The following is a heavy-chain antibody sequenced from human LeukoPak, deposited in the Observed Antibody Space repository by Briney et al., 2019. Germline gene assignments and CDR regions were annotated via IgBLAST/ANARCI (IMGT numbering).Heavy chain of an antibody. CDR2: IYPVDSDI. D-gene: IGHD5-12*01. J-gene: IGHJ4*02. Sequence: GESLKISCKGSGYSFTSYWIAWVRQMPGKGLEWMGSIYPVDSDIRYSPSFQGQVTISADKSISTAYLQWSSLKASDTAMYYCARRRIIDSGSDPFDYWGQGALVTVSS. V-gene: IGHV5-51*01. CDR1: GYSFTSYW. CDR3: ARRRIIDSGSDPFDY.